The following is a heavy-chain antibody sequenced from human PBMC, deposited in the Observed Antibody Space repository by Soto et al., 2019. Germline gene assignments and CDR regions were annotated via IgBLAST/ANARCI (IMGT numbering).Heavy chain of an antibody. CDR1: GVSLTSGTW. V-gene: IGHV4-4*02. CDR3: ARLVYDTRLNYMYFDF. D-gene: IGHD3-10*01. CDR2: IFHDGTA. Sequence: SETLSLTCAVSGVSLTSGTWLTWVRQSPQRGLEYIGEIFHDGTANYYPSFERRVAMSVDTSRNQFSLKLTSVTAADTAVYFCARLVYDTRLNYMYFDFWGPGTLVTVS. J-gene: IGHJ4*02.